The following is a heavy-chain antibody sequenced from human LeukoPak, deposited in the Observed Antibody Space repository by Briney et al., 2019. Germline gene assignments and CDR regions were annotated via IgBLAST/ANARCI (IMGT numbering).Heavy chain of an antibody. CDR1: GGTFSSYA. CDR2: NIPIFGTA. D-gene: IGHD5-24*01. CDR3: ARWRDGYNFGGYYYFDY. J-gene: IGHJ4*02. Sequence: SVKVSCKASGGTFSSYAISWVRQAPGQGLEWMGGNIPIFGTANYAQKFQGRVTITADESTSTAYMELSSLRSEDTAVYYCARWRDGYNFGGYYYFDYWGQGTLVTVSS. V-gene: IGHV1-69*13.